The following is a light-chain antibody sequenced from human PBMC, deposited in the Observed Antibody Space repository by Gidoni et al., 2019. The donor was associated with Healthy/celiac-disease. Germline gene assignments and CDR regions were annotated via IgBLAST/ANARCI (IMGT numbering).Light chain of an antibody. V-gene: IGKV3-11*01. CDR2: DAS. CDR3: QQRSNWPTWT. Sequence: EIVLTQSLATLTLSPGERATLSCRASHSVSSYLAWYQQKPGQAPRLLLYDASNSATSIPARFSGSGSGTDFSPPIISLEHEDVAVFYCQQRSNWPTWTFGQGTKVEIK. CDR1: HSVSSY. J-gene: IGKJ1*01.